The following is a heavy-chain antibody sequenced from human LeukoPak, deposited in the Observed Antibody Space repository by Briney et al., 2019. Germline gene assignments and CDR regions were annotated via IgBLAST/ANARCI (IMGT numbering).Heavy chain of an antibody. CDR2: IHYNGRT. Sequence: PSETLSLTCTVSGGSVSSSSYYWDWVRQPPGKGLEWIGAIHYNGRTFYNPSLRSRVTISVDTSKNQFSLKLSSVTAADTAVYYCASARELPSLDPTGDYWGQGTLVTVSS. V-gene: IGHV4-39*01. CDR1: GGSVSSSSYY. CDR3: ASARELPSLDPTGDY. D-gene: IGHD5-24*01. J-gene: IGHJ4*02.